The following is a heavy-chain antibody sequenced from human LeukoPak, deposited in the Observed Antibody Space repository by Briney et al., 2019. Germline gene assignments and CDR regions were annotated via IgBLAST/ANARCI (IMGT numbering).Heavy chain of an antibody. CDR3: AKVGIRISLIVVVFTTADDWYFDL. Sequence: GSLRLSCAASGFTFSSYSMNWVRQAPGKGLEWVSSISSSSSYIYYADSVKGRFTISRDNAKNSLYLQMNSLRAEDTAVYYCAKVGIRISLIVVVFTTADDWYFDLWGRGTLVTVSS. CDR2: ISSSSSYI. D-gene: IGHD3-22*01. J-gene: IGHJ2*01. V-gene: IGHV3-21*04. CDR1: GFTFSSYS.